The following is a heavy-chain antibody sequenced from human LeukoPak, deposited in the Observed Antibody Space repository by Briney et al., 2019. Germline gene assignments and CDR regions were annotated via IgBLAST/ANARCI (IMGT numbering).Heavy chain of an antibody. V-gene: IGHV1-2*02. J-gene: IGHJ3*02. CDR3: ARDYCEPSKNAFDI. CDR1: GYTFTDYY. Sequence: ASVKVSCKTSGYTFTDYYMHWMRQAPGQGLEWVGWINPKRGGTEYSQKFQGRVTMTRDTSTSTVYMELSRLTSDDTAVYYCARDYCEPSKNAFDIWGQGTMVNVSS. CDR2: INPKRGGT. D-gene: IGHD3-22*01.